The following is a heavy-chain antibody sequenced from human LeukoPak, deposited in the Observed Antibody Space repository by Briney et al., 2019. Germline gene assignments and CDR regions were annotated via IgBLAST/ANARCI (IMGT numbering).Heavy chain of an antibody. Sequence: PGGSLRLSCAASGFSFSSYSMHWVRQAPGKGLEWVSSISGRSDGPYYADSVKGRFTTSRDNSKSTMYLQINNVRAEDAAVYYCAKDPLNYGGHYFDNWGQGTGVTVSS. CDR2: ISGRSDGP. CDR3: AKDPLNYGGHYFDN. J-gene: IGHJ4*02. CDR1: GFSFSSYS. V-gene: IGHV3-23*01. D-gene: IGHD4-23*01.